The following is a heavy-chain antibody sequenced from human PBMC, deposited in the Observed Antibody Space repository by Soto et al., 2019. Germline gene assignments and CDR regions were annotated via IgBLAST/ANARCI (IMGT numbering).Heavy chain of an antibody. CDR1: GGSISSGGYY. D-gene: IGHD5-18*01. J-gene: IGHJ5*02. Sequence: QVQLQESGPGLVKPSQTLSLTCTVSGGSISSGGYYWSWIRQHPGKGLEWIGYIYYSGSTYYNPSLKSRVTISVDTSKNLFCLKLSSVTAADTAVYYCARLIQLWLLRSNWFDPWGQGTLVTVSS. V-gene: IGHV4-31*03. CDR2: IYYSGST. CDR3: ARLIQLWLLRSNWFDP.